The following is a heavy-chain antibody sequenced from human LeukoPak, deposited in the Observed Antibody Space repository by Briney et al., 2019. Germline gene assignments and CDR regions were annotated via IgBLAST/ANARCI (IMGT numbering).Heavy chain of an antibody. CDR3: AKDQVVGTVVTGTDY. D-gene: IGHD4-23*01. CDR1: GFTLSSFE. Sequence: GGSLRLSCAASGFTLSSFEMNWVRQAPGKGLEWVSYISSSGRTIYYADSVKGRFTISRDNAKNSLYLQMNSLRAEDTAVYYCAKDQVVGTVVTGTDYWGQGTLVTVSS. V-gene: IGHV3-48*03. J-gene: IGHJ4*02. CDR2: ISSSGRTI.